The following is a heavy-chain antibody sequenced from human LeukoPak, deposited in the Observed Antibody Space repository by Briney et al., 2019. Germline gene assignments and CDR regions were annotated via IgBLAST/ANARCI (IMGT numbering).Heavy chain of an antibody. J-gene: IGHJ4*02. Sequence: ASVKVSCKASGYTFTGYYMHWVRQAPGQGLEWMGWINPNSGGTNYAQKFQGRVTMTRDTSIRTAYMELSRLRSDDTAVYYCARGPQRSGSHRTFDYWGQGTLVTVSS. CDR3: ARGPQRSGSHRTFDY. D-gene: IGHD1-26*01. CDR1: GYTFTGYY. CDR2: INPNSGGT. V-gene: IGHV1-2*02.